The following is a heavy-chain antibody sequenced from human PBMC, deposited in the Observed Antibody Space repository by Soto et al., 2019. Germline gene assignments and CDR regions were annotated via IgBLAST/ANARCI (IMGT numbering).Heavy chain of an antibody. Sequence: QVQLQDSVPGLIKPSWTLSLTCAVSGGSISTNWWSWVRQPPGKGLEWIGEIYHSGSTNYNPSLENRVTMSVDKSQNHLSLILTAVTAADTAVYYCARHIAVSGTRGFDFWGQGTLVNVSS. CDR1: GGSISTNW. CDR3: ARHIAVSGTRGFDF. CDR2: IYHSGST. J-gene: IGHJ4*02. D-gene: IGHD6-19*01. V-gene: IGHV4-4*02.